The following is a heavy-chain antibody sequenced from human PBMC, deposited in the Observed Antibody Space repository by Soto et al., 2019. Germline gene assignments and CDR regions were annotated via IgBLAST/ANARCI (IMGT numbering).Heavy chain of an antibody. J-gene: IGHJ4*02. CDR1: GGSISSGGYY. D-gene: IGHD1-26*01. CDR2: IYYSGST. CDR3: AGIYSGSPGGTLRY. V-gene: IGHV4-31*03. Sequence: QVQLQESGPGLVKPSQTLSLTCTVSGGSISSGGYYWSWIRQHPGKGLEWIGYIYYSGSTYYNPYLKSRFTIQVDTTKNQFSLQLSSVTAADTAVYYCAGIYSGSPGGTLRYWGQGTLVTVSS.